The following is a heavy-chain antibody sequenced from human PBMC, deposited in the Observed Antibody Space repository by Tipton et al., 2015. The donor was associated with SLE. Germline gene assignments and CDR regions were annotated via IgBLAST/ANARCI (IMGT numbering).Heavy chain of an antibody. V-gene: IGHV4-61*05. D-gene: IGHD4-17*01. CDR3: VVTVPKGMDV. Sequence: TLSLTCTVSGGSISSSSYYWGWIRQPPGKGLEWIGYIYYSGSTNYNPSLKSRVTISVDTSKNQFSLKLSSVTAADTAVYYCVVTVPKGMDVWGQGTTVTVSS. J-gene: IGHJ6*02. CDR2: IYYSGST. CDR1: GGSISSSSYY.